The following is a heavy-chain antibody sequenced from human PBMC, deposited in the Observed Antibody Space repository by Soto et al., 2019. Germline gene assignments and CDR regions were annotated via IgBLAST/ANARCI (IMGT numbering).Heavy chain of an antibody. CDR1: GYTFTSYA. V-gene: IGHV1-18*01. Sequence: ASVKVSCKASGYTFTSYAMHWVRQAPGQRLEWMGWISAYNGNTNYAQKLQGRVTMTTDTSTSTAYMELRSLRSDDTAVYYCARGVTPYYFDYWGQGTLVTVSS. D-gene: IGHD4-4*01. J-gene: IGHJ4*02. CDR3: ARGVTPYYFDY. CDR2: ISAYNGNT.